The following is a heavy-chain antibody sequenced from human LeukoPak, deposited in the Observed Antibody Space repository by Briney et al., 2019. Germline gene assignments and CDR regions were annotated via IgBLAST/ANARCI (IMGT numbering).Heavy chain of an antibody. CDR3: ARHPYDFWSGYRFGMVV. V-gene: IGHV3-21*01. D-gene: IGHD3-3*01. J-gene: IGHJ6*02. CDR2: IITSSCYT. Sequence: PGGSLRLSCTASGFTVSSNYMSWVRQAPGQGLEWVSSIITSSCYTYYADSVKGRFTISRDNAKNSLYLQMNSLRAEDTAVYYCARHPYDFWSGYRFGMVVWRQGTPVIVSS. CDR1: GFTVSSNY.